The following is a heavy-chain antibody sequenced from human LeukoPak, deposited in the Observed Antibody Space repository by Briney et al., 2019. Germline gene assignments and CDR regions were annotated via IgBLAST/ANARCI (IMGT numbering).Heavy chain of an antibody. J-gene: IGHJ3*02. V-gene: IGHV3-69-1*01. Sequence: GGSLRLSCAASGFTFTSHTMSWVRQVPEKGLEWVSSVGSGMTTFYADSVKGRFTISRDNAKNSLYLQMDSLRAEDTAVYYCARGQGYCSGGTCSRDAFDIWGPGTMVTVSS. D-gene: IGHD2-15*01. CDR1: GFTFTSHT. CDR3: ARGQGYCSGGTCSRDAFDI. CDR2: VGSGMTT.